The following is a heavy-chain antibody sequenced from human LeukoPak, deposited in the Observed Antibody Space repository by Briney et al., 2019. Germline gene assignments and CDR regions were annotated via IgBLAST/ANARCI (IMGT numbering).Heavy chain of an antibody. J-gene: IGHJ4*02. D-gene: IGHD6-13*01. CDR3: AREGIAAAGTYLDY. V-gene: IGHV3-33*01. CDR2: IWYDGSNK. CDR1: GFTFSSYG. Sequence: GGSLRLSCAASGFTFSSYGMHWDRQAPGKGLEWVAVIWYDGSNKYYADSVKGRFTISRDNSKNTLYLQMNSLRAEDTAVYYCAREGIAAAGTYLDYWGQGTLVTVSS.